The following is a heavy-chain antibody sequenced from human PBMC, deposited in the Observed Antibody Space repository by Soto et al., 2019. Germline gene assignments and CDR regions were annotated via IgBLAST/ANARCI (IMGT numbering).Heavy chain of an antibody. CDR1: GGSISSGDYY. V-gene: IGHV4-31*03. CDR2: IYYSGST. Sequence: PSETLSLTCTVSGGSISSGDYYWSWIRQHPGKGLEWIGYIYYSGSTYYNTSLKSRVTISVDTSKNQFSLKLSSVTAADTAVYYCARSPYYYDSSGYYLDYWGQGTLVTVSS. J-gene: IGHJ4*02. CDR3: ARSPYYYDSSGYYLDY. D-gene: IGHD3-22*01.